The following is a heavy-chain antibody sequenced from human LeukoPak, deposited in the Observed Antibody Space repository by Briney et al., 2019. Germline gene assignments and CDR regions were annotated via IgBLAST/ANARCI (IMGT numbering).Heavy chain of an antibody. J-gene: IGHJ6*02. V-gene: IGHV4-59*08. CDR1: GGSISRYY. CDR2: ISYSGST. CDR3: ARRIEYYYGMDV. Sequence: PSETLSLTCTVSGGSISRYYWSWIRQPPGKGLEWIGYISYSGSTMYNPSLESRVTISVDTSKNQFSLKLSSVTAADTAVYYCARRIEYYYGMDVWGQGTTVTVSS.